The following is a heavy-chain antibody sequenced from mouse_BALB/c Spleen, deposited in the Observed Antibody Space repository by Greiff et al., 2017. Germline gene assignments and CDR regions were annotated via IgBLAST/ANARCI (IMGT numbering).Heavy chain of an antibody. J-gene: IGHJ4*01. Sequence: EVKLVESGGGLVQPGGSLRLSCATSGFTFTDYYMSWVRQPPGKALEWLGFIRNKANGYTTEYSASVKGRFTISRDNSKSILYLQMNTLRAEDSATYYCAREQIYYDYDGDAMDYWGQGTSVTGSS. V-gene: IGHV7-3*02. CDR2: IRNKANGYTT. D-gene: IGHD2-4*01. CDR1: GFTFTDYY. CDR3: AREQIYYDYDGDAMDY.